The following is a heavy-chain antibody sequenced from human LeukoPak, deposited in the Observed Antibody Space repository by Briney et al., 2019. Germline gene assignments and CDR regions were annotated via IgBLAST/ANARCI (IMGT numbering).Heavy chain of an antibody. CDR2: ISYDGSNK. J-gene: IGHJ4*02. Sequence: LPGRSLRLSCAASGFTFSSYAMHWVRQAPGKGLEWVAVISYDGSNKYYADSVKGRFTISRDNSKNTLYLQMNSLRAEDTAVYYCATRVSTSRSFDYWGQGTLVTVSS. CDR3: ATRVSTSRSFDY. V-gene: IGHV3-30-3*01. CDR1: GFTFSSYA.